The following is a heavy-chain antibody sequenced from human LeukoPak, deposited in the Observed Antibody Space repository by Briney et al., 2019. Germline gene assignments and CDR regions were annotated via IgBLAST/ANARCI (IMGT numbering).Heavy chain of an antibody. J-gene: IGHJ5*02. CDR3: ARDSSDWFDP. V-gene: IGHV3-21*01. CDR1: GFTFRSYT. Sequence: GGSLRLSCAASGFTFRSYTMNWVRQAPGKGLEWVSSISSSTAYIYYADSLKGRFTISRDNAGNSLFLQMDSLRAEDTAVYYCARDSSDWFDPWGQGTLVTVSS. D-gene: IGHD2-2*01. CDR2: ISSSTAYI.